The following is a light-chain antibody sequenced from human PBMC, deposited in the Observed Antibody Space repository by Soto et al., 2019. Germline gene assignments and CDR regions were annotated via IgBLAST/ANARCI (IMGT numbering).Light chain of an antibody. CDR3: LLYYGGAQWV. V-gene: IGLV7-43*01. CDR2: SIS. CDR1: TGAVTSGYY. J-gene: IGLJ3*02. Sequence: QTVVTQEPSLTVSPGGTVTLTCASSTGAVTSGYYPNWFQQKPGQAPRALIYSISNKYSWTPARFSGSLLGGKAALTLSGVHPEDEAEYYCLLYYGGAQWVFGGGTKLTVL.